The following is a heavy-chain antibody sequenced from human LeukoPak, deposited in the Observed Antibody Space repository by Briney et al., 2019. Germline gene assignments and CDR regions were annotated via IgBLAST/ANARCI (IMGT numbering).Heavy chain of an antibody. J-gene: IGHJ5*02. Sequence: SETLPLTCTVSGGSISSSSYYWGWIRQPPGKGLEWIGSIYYSGSIYYNPSLKSRVTISVDTSKNQFSLKLSSVTAADTAVYYCANQGSYFNNWFDPWGQGTLVTVSS. CDR1: GGSISSSSYY. CDR2: IYYSGSI. CDR3: ANQGSYFNNWFDP. D-gene: IGHD1-26*01. V-gene: IGHV4-39*07.